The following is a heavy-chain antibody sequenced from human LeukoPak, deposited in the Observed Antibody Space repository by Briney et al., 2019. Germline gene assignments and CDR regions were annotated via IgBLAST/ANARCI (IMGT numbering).Heavy chain of an antibody. J-gene: IGHJ4*02. D-gene: IGHD3-22*01. Sequence: PGGSLRLSCAASGFTFDDYAMHWVRQAPGKGLEWVSGISGSGGSTYYADSVKGRFTISRDNSKNTLYLQMNSLRAEDTAVYYCAKDGYDSSGYYFSAYFDYWGQGTLVTVSS. CDR1: GFTFDDYA. CDR2: ISGSGGST. V-gene: IGHV3-23*01. CDR3: AKDGYDSSGYYFSAYFDY.